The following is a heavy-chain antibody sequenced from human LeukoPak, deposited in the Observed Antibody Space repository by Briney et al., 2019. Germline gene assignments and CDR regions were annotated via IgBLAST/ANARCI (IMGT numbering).Heavy chain of an antibody. CDR3: ATRNFGDYGAFDI. CDR2: LHPEDGEA. J-gene: IGHJ3*02. V-gene: IGHV1-24*01. D-gene: IGHD4-17*01. Sequence: ASVKVSCKVSGYTLSDLAMHWVRQAPGKGLEWMGGLHPEDGEAIYAQPLQGRVTMTEDTSTDTAYMELSSLRSDDTAVYYCATRNFGDYGAFDIWGPGTLVTVSS. CDR1: GYTLSDLA.